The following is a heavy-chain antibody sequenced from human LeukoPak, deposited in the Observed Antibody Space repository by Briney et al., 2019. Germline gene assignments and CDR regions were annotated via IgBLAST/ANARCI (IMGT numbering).Heavy chain of an antibody. CDR1: GTSISSYY. CDR3: ARGTMMVGP. J-gene: IGHJ5*02. D-gene: IGHD3-22*01. V-gene: IGHV4-59*01. CDR2: ISHSGST. Sequence: SETLSLTCTVSGTSISSYYWTWIRQPPGKGLEWFGHISHSGSTSYNPSLKSRLTMSVDTSKNQFSLKLTSVTAADPAVYYCARGTMMVGPWGQGTLVTVSS.